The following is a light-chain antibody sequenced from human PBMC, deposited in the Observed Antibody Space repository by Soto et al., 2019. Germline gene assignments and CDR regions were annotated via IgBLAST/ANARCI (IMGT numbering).Light chain of an antibody. CDR2: QDT. J-gene: IGLJ2*01. Sequence: SYELTQPPSVSVSPGQTASITCSGDKLGHKYACWYQQKPGQSPVLVIYQDTKRPSGIPERFSGSNSGNTATLTISGTQAMDEADYYCQAWDSSTAGVVFGGGTKVTVL. V-gene: IGLV3-1*01. CDR1: KLGHKY. CDR3: QAWDSSTAGVV.